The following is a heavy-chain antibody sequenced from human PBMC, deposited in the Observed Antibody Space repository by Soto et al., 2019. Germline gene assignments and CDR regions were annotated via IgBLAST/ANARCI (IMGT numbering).Heavy chain of an antibody. CDR2: IYYSGST. Sequence: SETLSLTCTVSGGSISSGDYYWSWIRQPPGKGLEWIGYIYYSGSTYYNPSLKSLVTISVDTSKNQFSLKLSSVTAADTAVYYCARVRDCSGGSCLDVWGQGTTVTVSS. CDR1: GGSISSGDYY. D-gene: IGHD2-15*01. V-gene: IGHV4-30-4*01. CDR3: ARVRDCSGGSCLDV. J-gene: IGHJ6*02.